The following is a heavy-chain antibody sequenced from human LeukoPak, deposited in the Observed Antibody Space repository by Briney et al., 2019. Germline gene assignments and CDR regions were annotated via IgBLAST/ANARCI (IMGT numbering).Heavy chain of an antibody. CDR2: IYSGGST. CDR3: ARDHIILRGSGSYYIDY. CDR1: GFTVSSNY. Sequence: GGSLRLSCAASGFTVSSNYMSWVRQAPGKGLEWVSVIYSGGSTYYADSVKGRFTISRDNSKNTLYLQMNSLRAEDTAVYYCARDHIILRGSGSYYIDYWGQGTRGTVSS. J-gene: IGHJ4*02. D-gene: IGHD3-10*01. V-gene: IGHV3-66*02.